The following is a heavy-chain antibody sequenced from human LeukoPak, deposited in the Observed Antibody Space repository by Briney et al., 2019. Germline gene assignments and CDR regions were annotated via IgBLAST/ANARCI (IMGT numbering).Heavy chain of an antibody. D-gene: IGHD1-26*01. CDR3: VRHYVLHIVGPSY. J-gene: IGHJ4*02. Sequence: SETLSLTCTVSGASISSSNFYWDWIRQSPGKGLEWIGNIYYGETTSYNPSFKSRVTISVDTSKNQFSLKVNSVTAADTTMYFCVRHYVLHIVGPSYWGQGILVTVSS. CDR1: GASISSSNFY. V-gene: IGHV4-39*01. CDR2: IYYGETT.